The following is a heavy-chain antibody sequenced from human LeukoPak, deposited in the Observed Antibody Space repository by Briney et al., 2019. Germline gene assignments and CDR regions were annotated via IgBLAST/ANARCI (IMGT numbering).Heavy chain of an antibody. D-gene: IGHD2-21*02. CDR2: IYYSGST. J-gene: IGHJ4*02. Sequence: SETLSLTCTVSGGSISSYYWSRIRQPPGKGLEWIGYIYYSGSTNYNPSLKSRVTISVATSKNQFSLKLSSVTAADTAVYYCARVEECGGDCLFDYWGQGTLVTVSS. V-gene: IGHV4-59*01. CDR1: GGSISSYY. CDR3: ARVEECGGDCLFDY.